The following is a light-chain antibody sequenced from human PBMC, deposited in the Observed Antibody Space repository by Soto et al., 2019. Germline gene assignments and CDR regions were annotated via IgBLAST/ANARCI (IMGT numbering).Light chain of an antibody. CDR2: GAS. CDR3: QQRGTWPRVT. V-gene: IGKV3-20*01. J-gene: IGKJ4*01. CDR1: ESVSSNY. Sequence: EIVLTQSPGTLSLSPGERATLSCRASESVSSNYLAWYQQKPGRAPRLLIFGASTRATGIPDRFSGSGSGTDFTLTISGLETDDFAVYYCQQRGTWPRVTFGGGTKVEIK.